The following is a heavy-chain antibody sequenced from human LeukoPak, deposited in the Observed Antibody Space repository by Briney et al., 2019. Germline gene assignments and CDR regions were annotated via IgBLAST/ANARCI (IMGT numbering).Heavy chain of an antibody. CDR1: GFTFSSYM. Sequence: GGSLRLSCAASGFTFSSYMMTWVRQAPGKGLEWVANIKPDGGEKFYVDSVRGRFTISRDNAKNSLYLQMNSLRAEDTAVYYCASSYASVDAFDIWGQGTMVTVSP. CDR3: ASSYASVDAFDI. V-gene: IGHV3-7*01. CDR2: IKPDGGEK. J-gene: IGHJ3*02. D-gene: IGHD1-26*01.